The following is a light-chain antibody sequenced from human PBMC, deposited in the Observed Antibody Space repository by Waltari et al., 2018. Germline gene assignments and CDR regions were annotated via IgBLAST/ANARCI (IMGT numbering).Light chain of an antibody. CDR2: DAS. CDR3: SSYTSSSIYV. V-gene: IGLV2-14*03. Sequence: HSPLPQPASVSGSPGQPIPIPCTATTSDAAGFNTVPWYQLHPGKAPKLMTYDASKRPSRVSNRVSGSKSGNTDTASLTLSGLQAEDEADYYFSSYTSSSIYVFGTGTKVTVL. J-gene: IGLJ1*01. CDR1: TSDAAGFNT.